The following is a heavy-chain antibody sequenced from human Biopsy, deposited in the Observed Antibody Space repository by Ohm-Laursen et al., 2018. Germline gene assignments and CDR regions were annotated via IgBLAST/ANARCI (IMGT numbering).Heavy chain of an antibody. V-gene: IGHV1-69*13. CDR2: INSMFGTT. D-gene: IGHD1-1*01. CDR3: VKRGVERGRPLAY. J-gene: IGHJ4*02. Sequence: ASVKVSCKASGGTFSNYAITWVRQAPGQGLEWMGEINSMFGTTNYAQTFQGRVTITADESTSTAYMEVSSLRSEDTAVYYCVKRGVERGRPLAYWGQGTLVTVSS. CDR1: GGTFSNYA.